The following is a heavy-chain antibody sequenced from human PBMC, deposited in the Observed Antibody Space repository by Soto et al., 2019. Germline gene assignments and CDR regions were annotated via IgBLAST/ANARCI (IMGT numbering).Heavy chain of an antibody. J-gene: IGHJ4*02. V-gene: IGHV1-18*01. CDR3: ARDVDELLWFGELSLGY. CDR1: GYTFTSYG. CDR2: ISAYNGNT. Sequence: QVPLVQSGAEVKKPGASVKVSCKASGYTFTSYGISWVRQAPGQGLEWMGWISAYNGNTNYAQKLQGRVTMTTDTSTSTAYMELRSLRSDDTAVYYCARDVDELLWFGELSLGYWGQGTLVTVSS. D-gene: IGHD3-10*01.